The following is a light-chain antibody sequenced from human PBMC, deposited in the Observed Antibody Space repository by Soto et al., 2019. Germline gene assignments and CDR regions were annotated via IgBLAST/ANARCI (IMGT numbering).Light chain of an antibody. CDR1: SSNIGAGSD. CDR2: ANT. V-gene: IGLV1-40*01. Sequence: QSVLTQPPSVSGAPGQRLTISCTGSSSNIGAGSDVHWYQHFPGKAPNLLIYANTDRPSGVPDRFSGSKSGTSASLAIARLQAEDEADYYCQSFDSRLSSYVFGGVTKLTVL. J-gene: IGLJ2*01. CDR3: QSFDSRLSSYV.